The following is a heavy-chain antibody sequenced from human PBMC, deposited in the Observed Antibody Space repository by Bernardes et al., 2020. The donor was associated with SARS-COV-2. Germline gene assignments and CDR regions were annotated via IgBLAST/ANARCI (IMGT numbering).Heavy chain of an antibody. CDR3: ARDLGYCTNGVCSP. J-gene: IGHJ5*02. D-gene: IGHD2-8*01. CDR1: GFTFSTYW. V-gene: IGHV3-74*01. Sequence: GGSLRLSCEASGFTFSTYWMHWVRQAPGKGLMWVSRMNSDGATINYADSVKGRFTISRDNAKNMLFLQMSGLRAEDTAMYYCARDLGYCTNGVCSPWGQGTLVTVSS. CDR2: MNSDGATI.